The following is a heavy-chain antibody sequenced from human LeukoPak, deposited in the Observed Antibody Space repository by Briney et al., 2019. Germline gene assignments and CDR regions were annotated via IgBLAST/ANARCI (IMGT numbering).Heavy chain of an antibody. V-gene: IGHV3-72*01. J-gene: IGHJ3*02. CDR2: TRNKANSYTT. D-gene: IGHD5-12*01. Sequence: PGGSQRLSCAASGFTFSDHYMDWVRQAPGKGLEWVGRTRNKANSYTTEYAASVKGRFTISRDDSKNSLYLQMNSLKTEDTAVYYCARGGYPPDDAFDIWGQGTMVTVSS. CDR1: GFTFSDHY. CDR3: ARGGYPPDDAFDI.